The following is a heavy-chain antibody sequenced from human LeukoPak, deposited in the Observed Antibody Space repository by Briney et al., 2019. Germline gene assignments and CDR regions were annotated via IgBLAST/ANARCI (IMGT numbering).Heavy chain of an antibody. Sequence: ASVKVSCKASGGTFSSNAISWVRQAPGQGLEWMGRIIPIFGTANYAQKFQGRVTITTDESTSTAYMELSSLRSEDTAVYYCARDGVEQQWLETKVLAYWGQGTLVTVSS. CDR3: ARDGVEQQWLETKVLAY. CDR1: GGTFSSNA. V-gene: IGHV1-69*05. J-gene: IGHJ4*02. D-gene: IGHD6-19*01. CDR2: IIPIFGTA.